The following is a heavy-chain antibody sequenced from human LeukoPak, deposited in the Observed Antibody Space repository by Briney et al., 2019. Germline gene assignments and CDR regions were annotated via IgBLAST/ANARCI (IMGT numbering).Heavy chain of an antibody. D-gene: IGHD5-24*01. J-gene: IGHJ6*02. CDR1: GFTFSSYG. CDR2: IWYDGSNK. V-gene: IGHV3-33*01. CDR3: ARDMAPSNYYYYGMDV. Sequence: PGRSLRLSCAASGFTFSSYGMHWVRQAPGKGLEWVAVIWYDGSNKYYADSVKGRFTISRDNSKNTLYLQMNSLRAEDTAVYYCARDMAPSNYYYYGMDVWGQGTTVTVSS.